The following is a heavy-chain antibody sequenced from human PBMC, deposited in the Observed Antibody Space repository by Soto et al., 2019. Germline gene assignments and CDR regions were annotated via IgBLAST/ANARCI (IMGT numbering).Heavy chain of an antibody. Sequence: QLQLQESGPGLVKPSETLSLTCTVSGGSISSSSYYWGWIRQPPGKGLEWIGSIYYSGSTYYNPSLKSRVTISVDTSKNQFSLKLSSVTAADTAVYYCARPKIDAVAGPFDYWGQGTLVTVSS. D-gene: IGHD6-19*01. J-gene: IGHJ4*02. CDR1: GGSISSSSYY. CDR2: IYYSGST. CDR3: ARPKIDAVAGPFDY. V-gene: IGHV4-39*01.